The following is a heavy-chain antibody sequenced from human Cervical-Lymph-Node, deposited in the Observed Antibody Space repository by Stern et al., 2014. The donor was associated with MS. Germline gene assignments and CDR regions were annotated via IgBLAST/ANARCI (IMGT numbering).Heavy chain of an antibody. CDR3: AREVAGHRLGMMDV. CDR2: INPNGGST. J-gene: IGHJ6*02. D-gene: IGHD6-19*01. Sequence: VQLVESGAEVNTPGASAKFSCKACGYTFTSYYRHWGRQAPGKGLERLGIINPNGGSTSYAQKFQGRVTMTRDTSTSTIYMEVSSLRSEDTAVYYCAREVAGHRLGMMDVWGQGTSVTVSS. V-gene: IGHV1-46*01. CDR1: GYTFTSYY.